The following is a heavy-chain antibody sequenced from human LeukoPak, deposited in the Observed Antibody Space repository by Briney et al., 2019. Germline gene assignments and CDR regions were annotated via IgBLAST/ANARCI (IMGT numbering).Heavy chain of an antibody. V-gene: IGHV1-2*02. J-gene: IGHJ4*02. CDR2: INPNSTTT. CDR3: ARVRDRMKGYKFDY. CDR1: GYTLAGYY. D-gene: IGHD5-18*01. Sequence: GASVKVSCKASGYTLAGYYVHWVRQAPGQGLEWMGWINPNSTTTHYAQKFQGRVTMTRDTSISTAYMELRRLRSDDTATYYCARVRDRMKGYKFDYWGQGTLVTVSS.